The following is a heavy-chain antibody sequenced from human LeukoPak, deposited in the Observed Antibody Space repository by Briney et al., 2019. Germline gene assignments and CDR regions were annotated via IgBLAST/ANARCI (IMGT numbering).Heavy chain of an antibody. CDR1: GFTFSSYA. Sequence: GGSLRLSCAASGFTFSSYAMSWVRQAPGKGLEWVSAISGSGGSTYYADSVKGRFTISRDNSKNTLYLQMNSLRAEDTAVYYCAKHPGDIVVVVAATGDRSLGYWGQGTLVTVSS. J-gene: IGHJ4*02. V-gene: IGHV3-23*01. CDR2: ISGSGGST. CDR3: AKHPGDIVVVVAATGDRSLGY. D-gene: IGHD2-15*01.